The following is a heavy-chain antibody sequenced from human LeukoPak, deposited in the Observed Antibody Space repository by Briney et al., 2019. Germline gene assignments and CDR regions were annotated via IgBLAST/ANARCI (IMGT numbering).Heavy chain of an antibody. CDR2: ISGSGGST. D-gene: IGHD5-18*01. V-gene: IGHV3-23*01. CDR1: GFTFSSYA. J-gene: IGHJ3*02. Sequence: PGGSLRLPCAASGFTFSSYAMSWVRQAPGKGLEWVSAISGSGGSTYYADSVKGRFTISRDNSKSTLYLQMNSLRAEDTAVYYCAKAPPSPHGYHDAFDIWGQGTMVTVSS. CDR3: AKAPPSPHGYHDAFDI.